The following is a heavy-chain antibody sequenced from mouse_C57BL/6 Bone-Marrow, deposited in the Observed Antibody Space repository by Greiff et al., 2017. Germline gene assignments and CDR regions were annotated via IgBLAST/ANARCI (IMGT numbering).Heavy chain of an antibody. D-gene: IGHD1-1*01. Sequence: QVQLQQPGAELVRPGTSVKLSCKASGYTFTSYWMHWVKQRPGQGLEWIGVIDPSDSYTNYNQKFKGKATLTVDTSSSTAYMQLSSLTSEDSAVYYCARDYYYGSSPDYGGQGTTLTVSS. CDR3: ARDYYYGSSPDY. CDR1: GYTFTSYW. V-gene: IGHV1-59*01. CDR2: IDPSDSYT. J-gene: IGHJ2*01.